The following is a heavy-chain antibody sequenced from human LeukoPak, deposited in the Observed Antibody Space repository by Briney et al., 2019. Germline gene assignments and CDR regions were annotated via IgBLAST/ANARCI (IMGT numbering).Heavy chain of an antibody. CDR1: GGSISSMSYY. Sequence: SETLSLTCTVSGGSISSMSYYWGWIRQPPGKGLEWIGSIHYSGSTYYNPSLKSRVTISVVTSKNQFSLRLSSVTAADTAVYYCARLRTYGGNPVDYWGQGTLVTVSS. CDR2: IHYSGST. CDR3: ARLRTYGGNPVDY. V-gene: IGHV4-39*01. D-gene: IGHD4-23*01. J-gene: IGHJ4*02.